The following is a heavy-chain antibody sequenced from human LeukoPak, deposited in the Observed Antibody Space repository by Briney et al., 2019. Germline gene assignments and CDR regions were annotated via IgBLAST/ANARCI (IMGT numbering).Heavy chain of an antibody. V-gene: IGHV4-34*01. D-gene: IGHD5-12*01. CDR1: GGSFSGYY. CDR2: INHSGST. J-gene: IGHJ5*02. CDR3: ARGTGYSGYLNWFDP. Sequence: KPSETLSLTCAVYGGSFSGYYWSWIRQPPGKGLEWIGEINHSGSTNYNPSLKSRVTISVDTSKNQFSLKLSSVTAADTAVYYCARGTGYSGYLNWFDPWGQGTLVTVSS.